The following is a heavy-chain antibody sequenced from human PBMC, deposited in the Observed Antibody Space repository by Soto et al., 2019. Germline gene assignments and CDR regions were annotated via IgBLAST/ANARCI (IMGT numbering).Heavy chain of an antibody. J-gene: IGHJ5*02. CDR2: IYYSGST. CDR3: ARLGDSSGCPINGLDP. V-gene: IGHV4-39*01. CDR1: GGSIRSSSHY. Sequence: ASETLSLTCTVSGGSIRSSSHYWGWIRQPPGQGLEWIGSIYYSGSTYYNPSLKSRVTISVDTSKNQFSLKLSSVTAADTAVYYCARLGDSSGCPINGLDPWGQGTLVTVSS. D-gene: IGHD6-19*01.